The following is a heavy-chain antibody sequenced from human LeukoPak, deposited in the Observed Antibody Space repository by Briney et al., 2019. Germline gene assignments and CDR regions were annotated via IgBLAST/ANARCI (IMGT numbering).Heavy chain of an antibody. J-gene: IGHJ4*02. Sequence: SQTLSLTCAISGDSVSRNSAAWNWITQSPSRGLEWLGRTYYNSKWYNDYAVSVKSRMTINQDTSKNQFSLQLNSVTPDDTAVYYCTRGWLQSGFDYWGQGTLVTVSS. CDR2: TYYNSKWYN. CDR3: TRGWLQSGFDY. D-gene: IGHD5-24*01. CDR1: GDSVSRNSAA. V-gene: IGHV6-1*01.